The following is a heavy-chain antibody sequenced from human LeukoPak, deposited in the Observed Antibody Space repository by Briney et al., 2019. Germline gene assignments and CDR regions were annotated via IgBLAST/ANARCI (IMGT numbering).Heavy chain of an antibody. J-gene: IGHJ4*02. D-gene: IGHD1-26*01. CDR1: GGSFSGYY. V-gene: IGHV4-34*01. CDR3: ARRKAPYSGSFDY. CDR2: INHSGST. Sequence: SETLSLTCAVYGGSFSGYYWSWIRQPPGKGLEWIGEINHSGSTNYNPSLKSRVTISVDTSKNQFSLKLSSVTAADTAVYYCARRKAPYSGSFDYWGQGTLVTVSS.